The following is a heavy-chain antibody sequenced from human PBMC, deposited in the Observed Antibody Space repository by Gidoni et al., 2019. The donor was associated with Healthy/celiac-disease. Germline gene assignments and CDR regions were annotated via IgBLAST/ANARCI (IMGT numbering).Heavy chain of an antibody. D-gene: IGHD4-17*01. CDR3: ARDGGEPDTVTTFAHQYYYYYGMDV. Sequence: QVQLVQSGAEVKKPGSSVKVSCKASGGTFSSYAISWVRQAPGQGLEWMGGIIPIFGTANYAQKFQGRVTITADESTSTAYMELSSLRSEDTAVYYCARDGGEPDTVTTFAHQYYYYYGMDVWGQGTTVTVSS. CDR1: GGTFSSYA. J-gene: IGHJ6*02. V-gene: IGHV1-69*01. CDR2: IIPIFGTA.